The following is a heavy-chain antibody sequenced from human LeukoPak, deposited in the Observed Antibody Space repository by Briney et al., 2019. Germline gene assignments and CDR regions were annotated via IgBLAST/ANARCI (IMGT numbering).Heavy chain of an antibody. CDR2: ISSSSSYI. Sequence: PGGSLRLSCAASGFTFDDYGMSWVRHAPGKGLEWVSSISSSSSYIYYADSVKGRFTISRDNAKNSLYLQMNSLRAEDTAVYYCAREDRSWYYDFWSGPRDFDYWGQGTLVTVSS. J-gene: IGHJ4*02. CDR1: GFTFDDYG. V-gene: IGHV3-21*01. D-gene: IGHD3-3*01. CDR3: AREDRSWYYDFWSGPRDFDY.